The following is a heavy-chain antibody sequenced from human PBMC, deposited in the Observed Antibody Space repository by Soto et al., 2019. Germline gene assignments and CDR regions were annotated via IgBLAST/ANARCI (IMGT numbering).Heavy chain of an antibody. CDR1: GFTFSSYA. CDR2: ISYDGSNK. J-gene: IGHJ4*02. CDR3: ARAYYFDY. Sequence: QVQLVESGGGVVQPGRSLRLSCAASGFTFSSYAMHWVRQAPGKGLEWVAVISYDGSNKYYADSVKGRFTISRDNSKNTLYLQMNSLRAVDTAVYYCARAYYFDYWGQGTLVTVSS. V-gene: IGHV3-30-3*01.